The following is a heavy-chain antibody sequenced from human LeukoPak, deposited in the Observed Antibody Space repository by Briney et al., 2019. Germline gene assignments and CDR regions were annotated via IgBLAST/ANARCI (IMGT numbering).Heavy chain of an antibody. CDR2: IHHSGNT. CDR1: GASISSYY. V-gene: IGHV4-4*09. CDR3: SAGKARHFDY. J-gene: IGHJ4*02. D-gene: IGHD1-26*01. Sequence: SSETLSLTCNVSGASISSYYWGWIRQPPGKGLEWIGFIHHSGNTNNNPYLKSRLTMSVDTSTNQFSLKLDSVTAADTAVYYCSAGKARHFDYWGQGTVVTVSS.